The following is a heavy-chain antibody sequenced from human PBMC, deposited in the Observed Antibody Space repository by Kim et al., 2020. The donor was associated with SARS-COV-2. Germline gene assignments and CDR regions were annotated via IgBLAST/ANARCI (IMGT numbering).Heavy chain of an antibody. CDR3: AREGGNSAGYGGFDY. Sequence: GGSLRLSCAASGFTFSSYAMHWVRQAPGKGLEWVAVISYDGSNKYYADSVKGRFTISRDNSKNTLYLQMNSLRAEDTAVYYCAREGGNSAGYGGFDYWGQGTLVTVSS. V-gene: IGHV3-30*04. CDR2: ISYDGSNK. D-gene: IGHD2-21*02. CDR1: GFTFSSYA. J-gene: IGHJ4*02.